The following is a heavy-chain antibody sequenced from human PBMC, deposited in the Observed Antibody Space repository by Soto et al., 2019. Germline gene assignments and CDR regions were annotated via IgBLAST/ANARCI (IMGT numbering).Heavy chain of an antibody. V-gene: IGHV4-30-4*01. CDR3: ARVKATLYRHYYFDY. Sequence: SQTLSLPCSVSGGTINSGNYFWSWFRQPTGKGLQWIGAIFYTGSTYYGPSLKNRASVSMDTYNSLFSLWLRSLTAADTAVYSCARVKATLYRHYYFDYWGQGSPVTVSS. D-gene: IGHD5-12*01. CDR2: IFYTGST. CDR1: GGTINSGNYF. J-gene: IGHJ4*02.